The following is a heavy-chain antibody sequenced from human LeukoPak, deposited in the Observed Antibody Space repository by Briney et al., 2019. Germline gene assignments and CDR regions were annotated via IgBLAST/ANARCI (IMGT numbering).Heavy chain of an antibody. CDR1: GGSISSHY. V-gene: IGHV4-59*11. CDR3: ARGRSSSSEGYYYYYYMDV. Sequence: PSETLSLTCTVSGGSISSHYWSWIRQPPGKGLEWIGYIYYSGSTNYNPSLKSRVTISVDTSKNQFSLKLSSVTAADTAVYYCARGRSSSSEGYYYYYYMDVWGKGTTVTVSS. CDR2: IYYSGST. D-gene: IGHD6-6*01. J-gene: IGHJ6*03.